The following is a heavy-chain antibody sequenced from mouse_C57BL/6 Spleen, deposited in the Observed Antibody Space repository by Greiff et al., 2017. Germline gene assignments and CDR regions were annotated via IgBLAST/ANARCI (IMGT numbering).Heavy chain of an antibody. CDR3: ARTDYYHYFDY. J-gene: IGHJ2*01. Sequence: QVTLKVSGPGILQPSQTLSLTCSFSGFSLSTFGMGVGWIRQPSGKGLEWLAHIWWDDDKYYNPALKSRLTLSKDTSKNQGFLKTANVDTADTATYYCARTDYYHYFDYRGQGTTLTVSS. D-gene: IGHD1-1*01. V-gene: IGHV8-8*01. CDR2: IWWDDDK. CDR1: GFSLSTFGMG.